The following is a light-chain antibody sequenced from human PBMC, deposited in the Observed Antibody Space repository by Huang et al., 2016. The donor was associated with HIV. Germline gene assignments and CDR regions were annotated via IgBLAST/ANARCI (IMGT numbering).Light chain of an antibody. CDR2: DAS. CDR1: QSVNFY. CDR3: QQRSDWPLYT. J-gene: IGKJ2*01. V-gene: IGKV3-11*01. Sequence: EIVLTQSPATLSLSPGERATLSCRASQSVNFYLACYQQKPGQAPRLLIYDASTRATGIPARFSGSGSGTDFTLTISSLEPEDFAVYYCQQRSDWPLYTFGQGTKLEIK.